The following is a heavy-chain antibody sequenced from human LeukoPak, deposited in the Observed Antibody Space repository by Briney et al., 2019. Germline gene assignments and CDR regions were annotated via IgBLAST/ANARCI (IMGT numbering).Heavy chain of an antibody. J-gene: IGHJ6*02. Sequence: GGSLRLSCAASGFTFNSFGIHWVRQAPGKGLEWVSVIYSGGNTYYGDSVKGRFTISRDNSKNTLYLQMNSLRAEDTAVYFCARDCSGSHVQLCGMDVWGQGTTVTVS. CDR3: ARDCSGSHVQLCGMDV. CDR2: IYSGGNT. CDR1: GFTFNSFG. D-gene: IGHD1-26*01. V-gene: IGHV3-53*01.